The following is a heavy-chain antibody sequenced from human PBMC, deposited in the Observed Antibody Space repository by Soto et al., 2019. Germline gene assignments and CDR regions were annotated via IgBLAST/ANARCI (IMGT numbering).Heavy chain of an antibody. CDR3: ARAVGYCSGGSCYYFDY. J-gene: IGHJ4*02. CDR1: GYTFTSYA. D-gene: IGHD2-15*01. V-gene: IGHV1-3*01. CDR2: INAGNGNT. Sequence: ASVKVSCKASGYTFTSYAMHWVRQAPGQRLEWMGWINAGNGNTKYSQKFQGRVTITRDTSASTAYMELSSLRSEDTAVYYCARAVGYCSGGSCYYFDYWGQGTLVTVSS.